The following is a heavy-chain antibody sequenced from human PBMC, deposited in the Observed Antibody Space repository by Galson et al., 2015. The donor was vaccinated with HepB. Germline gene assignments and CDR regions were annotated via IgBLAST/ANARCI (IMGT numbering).Heavy chain of an antibody. CDR1: GFTFSDYY. CDR2: ISSSSSSYT. V-gene: IGHV3-11*03. Sequence: SLRLSCAASGFTFSDYYMSWIRQAPGKGLEWVSYISSSSSSYTNYADSVKGRFTISRDNAKNSLYLQMNSLRAEDTAVYYCARGEGPSGGSSRYFDLWGRGTLVTVSS. CDR3: ARGEGPSGGSSRYFDL. J-gene: IGHJ2*01. D-gene: IGHD2-15*01.